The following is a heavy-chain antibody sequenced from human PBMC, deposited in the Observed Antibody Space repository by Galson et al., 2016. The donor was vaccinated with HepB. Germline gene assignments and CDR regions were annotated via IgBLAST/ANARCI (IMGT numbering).Heavy chain of an antibody. CDR3: AGAHHDFSSGSYHRYFDL. Sequence: SETLSLTCAVYGGSFGGQYWSWIRQPPGKGLEWIGEINHSGSTNYNPSLKSRVTISVDTSKNQFSLKLTSVTAADTAVYYCAGAHHDFSSGSYHRYFDLWGRGTLVTVSS. J-gene: IGHJ2*01. CDR1: GGSFGGQY. V-gene: IGHV4-34*01. D-gene: IGHD3-3*01. CDR2: INHSGST.